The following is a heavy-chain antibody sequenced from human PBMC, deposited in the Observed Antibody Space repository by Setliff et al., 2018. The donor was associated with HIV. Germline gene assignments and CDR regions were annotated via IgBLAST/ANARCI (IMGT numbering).Heavy chain of an antibody. CDR2: ISAYNGNT. J-gene: IGHJ5*02. V-gene: IGHV1-18*01. D-gene: IGHD6-19*01. CDR1: GYTFTSYG. CDR3: ARDSGMAVVGTWRRLDP. Sequence: ASVKVSCKASGYTFTSYGISWVRQAPGQGLEWMGWISAYNGNTKTARKFQGRVALTTDTSTSTAHMELRNLRSDDTAVYYCARDSGMAVVGTWRRLDPWGQGTLVTVSS.